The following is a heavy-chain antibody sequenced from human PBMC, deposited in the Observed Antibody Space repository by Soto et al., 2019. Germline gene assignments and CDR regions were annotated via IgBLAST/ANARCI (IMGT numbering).Heavy chain of an antibody. V-gene: IGHV1-2*04. CDR3: ARSRYSGYDVTFDY. J-gene: IGHJ4*02. CDR1: GYTFTGYY. CDR2: INPNSGGT. D-gene: IGHD5-12*01. Sequence: ASVKVSCKASGYTFTGYYMHWVRQAPGQGLEWIGWINPNSGGTNYAQKFQGWVTMTRDTSISTAYMELSRLRSDDTAVYYCARSRYSGYDVTFDYWGQGTLVTVSS.